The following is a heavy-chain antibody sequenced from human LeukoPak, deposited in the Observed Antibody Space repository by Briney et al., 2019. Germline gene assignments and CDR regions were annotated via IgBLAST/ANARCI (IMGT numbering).Heavy chain of an antibody. D-gene: IGHD1-26*01. V-gene: IGHV4-30-2*01. CDR2: IYHSGST. J-gene: IGHJ4*02. CDR3: ARERSGIGPVGY. Sequence: PSETLSLTCAVSGGSISSGGYSWSWIRQPPGKGLEWIGYIYHSGSTYYNPSLKSRVTISVDRSKNQFSLKLSSVTAADTAVYYCARERSGIGPVGYWGQGTLVTVSS. CDR1: GGSISSGGYS.